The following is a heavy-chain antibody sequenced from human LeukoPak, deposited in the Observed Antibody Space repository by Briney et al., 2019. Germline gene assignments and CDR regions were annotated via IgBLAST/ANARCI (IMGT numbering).Heavy chain of an antibody. CDR2: ISGSGGKT. Sequence: GRSLRLSCVASGFTFSSYGMSWVRQAPGKGLEWVSAISGSGGKTYNADSVKGRFTISRDNSRKTLYLQMNSLRAKDTAVYYCAKDGGSYQFDSWGQGTLVTVSS. J-gene: IGHJ4*02. D-gene: IGHD1-26*01. CDR3: AKDGGSYQFDS. V-gene: IGHV3-23*01. CDR1: GFTFSSYG.